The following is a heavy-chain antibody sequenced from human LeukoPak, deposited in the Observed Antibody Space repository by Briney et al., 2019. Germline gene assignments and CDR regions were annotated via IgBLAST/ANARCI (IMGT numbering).Heavy chain of an antibody. CDR2: IYPGDSDT. J-gene: IGHJ6*02. CDR3: ARRDDFWSTYGMDV. Sequence: GESLKISCQGSGYSFSTYWIGWVRQMPGKGLEWMGIIYPGDSDTKYSPSFQGQVTISVDKSISTAYLQWSSLKASDTAMYYCARRDDFWSTYGMDVWGQGTTVTVSS. CDR1: GYSFSTYW. V-gene: IGHV5-51*01. D-gene: IGHD3-3*01.